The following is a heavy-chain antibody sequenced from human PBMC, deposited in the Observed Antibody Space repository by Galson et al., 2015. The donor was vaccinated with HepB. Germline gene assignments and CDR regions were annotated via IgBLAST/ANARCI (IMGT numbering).Heavy chain of an antibody. CDR2: IIPIFGTA. V-gene: IGHV1-69*13. Sequence: SVKVSCKASGGTFSSYAISWVRQAPGQGLEWMGGIIPIFGTANYAQKFQGRVTITADESTSTAYMELSSLRSEDTAVYYCARGGEYYDSSGYYPWAFDIWGQGTMVTVSS. CDR1: GGTFSSYA. D-gene: IGHD3-22*01. CDR3: ARGGEYYDSSGYYPWAFDI. J-gene: IGHJ3*02.